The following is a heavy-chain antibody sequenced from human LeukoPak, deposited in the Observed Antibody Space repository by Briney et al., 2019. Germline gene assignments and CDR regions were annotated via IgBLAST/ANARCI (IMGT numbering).Heavy chain of an antibody. CDR2: ISGSGGST. Sequence: GGSLRLSCAASGFTFSSYAMSWVRQAPGKGLEWVSAISGSGGSTYYADSVKGRFTISRDDSKTTLYLQMNSLRAEDTAVYYCAKGLFGVVIIFDYWGQGTLVTVSS. CDR3: AKGLFGVVIIFDY. CDR1: GFTFSSYA. D-gene: IGHD3-3*01. V-gene: IGHV3-23*01. J-gene: IGHJ4*02.